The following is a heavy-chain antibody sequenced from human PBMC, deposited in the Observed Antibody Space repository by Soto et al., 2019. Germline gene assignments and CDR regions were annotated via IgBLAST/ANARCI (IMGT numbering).Heavy chain of an antibody. CDR1: GFPLTTGKMG. Sequence: SGPTLVNPTATPTLTCTVSGFPLTTGKMGVSWIRQPSGKALEWLARIFSDNERSYSTSLQGRLTISKDTYGSQVVLSMTNVDPVDTATYYCERMNVDSYYFYYAMDVWGQGTTVTVSS. V-gene: IGHV2-26*01. J-gene: IGHJ6*02. CDR2: IFSDNER. CDR3: ERMNVDSYYFYYAMDV. D-gene: IGHD4-17*01.